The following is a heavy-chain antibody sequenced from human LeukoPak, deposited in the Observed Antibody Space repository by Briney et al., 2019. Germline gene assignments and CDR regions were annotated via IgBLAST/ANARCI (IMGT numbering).Heavy chain of an antibody. CDR3: ARDYRIAAAGTLGLGY. CDR2: IIPIFGTA. CDR1: GGTFSSYA. J-gene: IGHJ4*02. V-gene: IGHV1-69*05. Sequence: SVKVSCKASGGTFSSYAISWVRQAPGQGLEWMGGIIPIFGTANYAQKFQGRVTITTDESTSTAYMELRSLRSDDTAVYYCARDYRIAAAGTLGLGYWGQGTLVTVSS. D-gene: IGHD6-13*01.